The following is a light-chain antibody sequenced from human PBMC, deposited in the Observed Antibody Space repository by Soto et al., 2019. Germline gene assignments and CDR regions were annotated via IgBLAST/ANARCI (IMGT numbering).Light chain of an antibody. Sequence: IVMTQSPDSLAVSLGERATINCNSSQSVLYSSNNKNYLAWYQQKPGQPPKLLIYWASTRDSGVPDRFSGDGSGTDFTLTISSLRAADAAVYYCQQYYSTPRTFGQGTRLEIK. V-gene: IGKV4-1*01. CDR1: QSVLYSSNNKNY. CDR2: WAS. CDR3: QQYYSTPRT. J-gene: IGKJ5*01.